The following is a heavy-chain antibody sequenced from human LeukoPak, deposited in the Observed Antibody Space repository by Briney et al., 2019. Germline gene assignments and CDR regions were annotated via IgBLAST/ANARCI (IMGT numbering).Heavy chain of an antibody. D-gene: IGHD1-14*01. CDR1: GYRFTSYW. Sequence: GESLKISCQGSGYRFTSYWIGWVRQVPGQGLEWLGIIYPGDSNTRYSPSLQGQVTISADDSINTAYLQWRSLTASDTAIYYCAHRKDWYFDLWGPGTLVTVSS. V-gene: IGHV5-51*01. CDR2: IYPGDSNT. CDR3: AHRKDWYFDL. J-gene: IGHJ2*01.